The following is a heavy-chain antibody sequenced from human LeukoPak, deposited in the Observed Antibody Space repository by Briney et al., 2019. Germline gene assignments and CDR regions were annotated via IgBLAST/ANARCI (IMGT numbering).Heavy chain of an antibody. V-gene: IGHV3-64*04. CDR2: ISSDGGST. CDR3: ARGEYYFDY. J-gene: IGHJ4*02. Sequence: GGSLRLSCSASGFTFSSYAIHWVRQAPGKGLEYVSVISSDGGSTYYADSLKGRFTVYRDNAKNSLYLRMNNLRAEDTAVYYCARGEYYFDYWGQGTLVTVSS. CDR1: GFTFSSYA.